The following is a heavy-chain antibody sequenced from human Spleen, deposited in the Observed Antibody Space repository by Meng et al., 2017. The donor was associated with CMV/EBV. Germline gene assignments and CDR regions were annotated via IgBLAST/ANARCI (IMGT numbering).Heavy chain of an antibody. CDR3: ARSRGGFDP. J-gene: IGHJ5*02. CDR2: ISYDGSNK. CDR1: GFTFSSYA. D-gene: IGHD3-10*01. V-gene: IGHV3-30-3*01. Sequence: GESLKISCAASGFTFSSYAMHWVRQAPGKGLEWVAVISYDGSNKYYADSVKGRFTISRDNSKNTLYLQMNSLRAEDTAVYYCARSRGGFDPWGQGALVTVSS.